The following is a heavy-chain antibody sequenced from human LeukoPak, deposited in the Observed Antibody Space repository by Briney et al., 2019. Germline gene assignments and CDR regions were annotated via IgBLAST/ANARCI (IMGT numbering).Heavy chain of an antibody. CDR1: GGSISSYY. Sequence: PSETLSLTCTVSGGSISSYYWSWIRQPPGKGLEWIGYIYSSGGTNYNPSLESRVTISVDTSKNQFSLKLNSVTAADTAVYYCARRGDYFDDWGQGTLVTVSS. CDR3: ARRGDYFDD. V-gene: IGHV4-59*08. CDR2: IYSSGGT. J-gene: IGHJ4*02. D-gene: IGHD3-16*01.